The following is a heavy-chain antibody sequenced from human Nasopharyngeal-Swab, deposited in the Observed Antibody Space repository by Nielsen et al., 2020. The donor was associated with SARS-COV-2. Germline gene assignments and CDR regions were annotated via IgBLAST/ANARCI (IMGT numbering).Heavy chain of an antibody. V-gene: IGHV4-39*01. D-gene: IGHD3-3*01. CDR3: ASGRLRFLEWPAEGEFYYYYGMDV. Sequence: PGKGLEWIGSIYYSGSTYYNPSLKSRVTISVDTSKNQFSLKLSSVTAADTAVYYCASGRLRFLEWPAEGEFYYYYGMDVRGQGTTVTVSS. J-gene: IGHJ6*02. CDR2: IYYSGST.